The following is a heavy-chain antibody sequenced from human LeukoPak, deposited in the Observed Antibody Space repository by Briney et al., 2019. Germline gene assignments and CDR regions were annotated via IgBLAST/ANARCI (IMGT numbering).Heavy chain of an antibody. J-gene: IGHJ6*03. CDR2: IDWDDDK. CDR1: GFSLSTSGMC. D-gene: IGHD5-18*01. CDR3: ARIRAVGTAMDNYYYYYMDV. Sequence: SCPALVKPTQTLTLTCTFSGFSLSTSGMCVSWIRPPPGKALEWLARIDWDDDKYYSTSLKTRLTISKDTSKNQVVLTMTNMDPVDTATYYCARIRAVGTAMDNYYYYYMDVWGKRTTVTVSS. V-gene: IGHV2-70*11.